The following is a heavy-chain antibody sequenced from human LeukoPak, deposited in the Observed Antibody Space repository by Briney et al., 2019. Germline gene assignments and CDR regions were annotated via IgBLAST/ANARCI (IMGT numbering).Heavy chain of an antibody. CDR2: IYYSGST. CDR3: ARDGDYGDYRNYYMDV. CDR1: GGSISSGSYY. J-gene: IGHJ6*03. V-gene: IGHV4-61*01. D-gene: IGHD4-17*01. Sequence: KTSQTLSLTCTVSGGSISSGSYYWSWIRQPPGKGLEWIGYIYYSGSTNYNPSLKSRVTISVDTSKNQFSLKLSSVTAADTAAYYCARDGDYGDYRNYYMDVWGKGTTVTIS.